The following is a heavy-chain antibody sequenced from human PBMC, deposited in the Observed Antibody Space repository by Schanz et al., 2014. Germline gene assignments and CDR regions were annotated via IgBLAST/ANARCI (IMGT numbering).Heavy chain of an antibody. J-gene: IGHJ4*02. CDR1: GFTLSNSD. V-gene: IGHV3-13*01. Sequence: PGGSLRLSCAASGFTLSNSDMHWVRQGTGKGLERVSTIGYLGDTYYPDSVKGRFTVSRDSGQNSLYLQMNSLRAGDTAVYYCARGTDWNLHYWGQGALXTVSS. CDR2: IGYLGDT. D-gene: IGHD1-1*01. CDR3: ARGTDWNLHY.